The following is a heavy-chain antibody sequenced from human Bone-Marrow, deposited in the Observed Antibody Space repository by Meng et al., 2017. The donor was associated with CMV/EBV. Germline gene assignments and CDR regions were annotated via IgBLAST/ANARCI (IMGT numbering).Heavy chain of an antibody. CDR2: ISGYNGVT. D-gene: IGHD3-22*01. CDR3: ARDASFYYDSSGYYFAY. Sequence: TFIKYGFSWVRLAPGQGLEWMGWISGYNGVTNYAQKFKGRVTMTMDASTSTAYLDLRSLTSADTAVYYCARDASFYYDSSGYYFAYWGQGSLVTVSS. CDR1: TFIKYG. V-gene: IGHV1-18*01. J-gene: IGHJ4*02.